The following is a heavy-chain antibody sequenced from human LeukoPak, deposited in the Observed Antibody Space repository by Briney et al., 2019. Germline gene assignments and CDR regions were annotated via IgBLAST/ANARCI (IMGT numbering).Heavy chain of an antibody. CDR3: ARDPGYVWGSYRYWFDP. CDR2: TNPNSGGT. J-gene: IGHJ5*02. D-gene: IGHD3-16*02. V-gene: IGHV1-2*02. CDR1: GYTFTGYY. Sequence: EVSVKVSCKASGYTFTGYYMHWGRQAPGQGLEWMGWTNPNSGGTNYAQKFQGRVTMTRDTSISTAYMELSRLRSDDTAVYYCARDPGYVWGSYRYWFDPWGQGTLVTVSS.